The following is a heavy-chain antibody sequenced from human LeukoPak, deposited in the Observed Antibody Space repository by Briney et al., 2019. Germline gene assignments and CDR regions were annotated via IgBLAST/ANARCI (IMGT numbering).Heavy chain of an antibody. J-gene: IGHJ3*02. Sequence: GESLKISCKGSGYTFSSNWIGWVRQMPGKGLEWMGIIYPGDSDTRYSPSFQGQVTISADKSSSTAYLQWSSLKASDIAMYYCARHRVGIYSRNHAFDIWGQGTMVTASS. D-gene: IGHD1-26*01. CDR2: IYPGDSDT. V-gene: IGHV5-51*01. CDR3: ARHRVGIYSRNHAFDI. CDR1: GYTFSSNW.